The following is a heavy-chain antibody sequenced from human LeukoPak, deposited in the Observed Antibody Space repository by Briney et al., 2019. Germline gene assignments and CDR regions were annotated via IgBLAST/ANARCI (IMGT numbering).Heavy chain of an antibody. CDR2: TNLDGGST. CDR3: AKDEGHSYGPYFDY. D-gene: IGHD5-18*01. CDR1: GFIFDIYT. V-gene: IGHV3-43*01. Sequence: GGSLRLSSAASGFIFDIYTMHWVRQAPGKGLEWVSLTNLDGGSTYYADSVKGRFTISRDNSKNSLYLHMNSLRNEDTALYYCAKDEGHSYGPYFDYWGQGTLVTVSS. J-gene: IGHJ4*02.